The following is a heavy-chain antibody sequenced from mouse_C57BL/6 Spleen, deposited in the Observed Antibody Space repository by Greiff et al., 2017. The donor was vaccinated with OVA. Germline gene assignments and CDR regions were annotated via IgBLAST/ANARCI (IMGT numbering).Heavy chain of an antibody. CDR1: GYAFTNYL. D-gene: IGHD1-1*01. J-gene: IGHJ2*01. Sequence: VMLVESGAELVRPGPSVKVSCKASGYAFTNYLIEWVKQRPGQGLEWIGVINPGSGGTNYNEKFKGKATLTADKSSSTAYMQLSSLTSEDSAVYFCARNYGKDFDYWGQGTTLTVSS. CDR2: INPGSGGT. CDR3: ARNYGKDFDY. V-gene: IGHV1-54*01.